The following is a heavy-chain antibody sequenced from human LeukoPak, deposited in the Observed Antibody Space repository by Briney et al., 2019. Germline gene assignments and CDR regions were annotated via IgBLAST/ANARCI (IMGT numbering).Heavy chain of an antibody. V-gene: IGHV3-11*04. D-gene: IGHD6-19*01. CDR2: ISSSSSTI. CDR1: GGSFSGYY. CDR3: ARDGRGDSSY. Sequence: LSLTCAVYGGSFSGYYWSWIRQPPGKGLEWVSYISSSSSTIYYADSVKGRFTISRDNAKNSLYLQMNSLRAEDTAVYYCARDGRGDSSYWGQGTLVTVSS. J-gene: IGHJ4*02.